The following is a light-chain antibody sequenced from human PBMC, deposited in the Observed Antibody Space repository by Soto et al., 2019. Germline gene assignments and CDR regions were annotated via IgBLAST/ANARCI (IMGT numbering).Light chain of an antibody. CDR2: GAA. J-gene: IGKJ1*01. CDR1: QSISSY. CDR3: QQGFNPPWT. Sequence: DIQMTQSPSSLSASVGDRVTITCRASQSISSYLNWYQQKPGKANNLLSYGAASLQSGVPTRLSGSGSGTDYTLTSRNLQLGEFATYYCQQGFNPPWTFGQGTKVEIK. V-gene: IGKV1-39*01.